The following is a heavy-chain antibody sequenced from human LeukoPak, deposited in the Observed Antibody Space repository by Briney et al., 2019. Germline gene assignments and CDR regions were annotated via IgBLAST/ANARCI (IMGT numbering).Heavy chain of an antibody. V-gene: IGHV3-33*01. CDR3: ARESPPPGRYFDWPHYGMDV. D-gene: IGHD3-9*01. CDR1: GFTFSSYG. CDR2: IWYDGSNK. J-gene: IGHJ6*02. Sequence: PGRSLRLSCAASGFTFSSYGMHWVRQAPGKGLEWVAVIWYDGSNKYYADSVKGRFTISRDNSKNTLYLQMYSLRAEDTAVYYCARESPPPGRYFDWPHYGMDVWGQGTTVTVSS.